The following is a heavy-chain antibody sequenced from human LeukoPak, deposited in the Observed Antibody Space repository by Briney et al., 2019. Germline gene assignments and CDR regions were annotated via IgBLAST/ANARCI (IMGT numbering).Heavy chain of an antibody. J-gene: IGHJ6*02. CDR3: ARGKYQLPRFYYYYYGLDV. CDR2: IWYDGSNK. D-gene: IGHD2-2*01. Sequence: GGSLRLSCAASGFTFSSYGMHWVRQAPGKGLEWVAVIWYDGSNKYYADSVKGRFTISRDNSKNTLYLQLNSLRAEDTAVYYCARGKYQLPRFYYYYYGLDVWGQGTTVTVSS. CDR1: GFTFSSYG. V-gene: IGHV3-33*01.